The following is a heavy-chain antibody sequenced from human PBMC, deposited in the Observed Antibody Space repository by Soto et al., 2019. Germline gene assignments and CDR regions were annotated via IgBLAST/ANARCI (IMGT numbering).Heavy chain of an antibody. J-gene: IGHJ4*01. V-gene: IGHV1-69*02. Sequence: QVQLVQSGAEVKKPGSSVKVSCKASGGTFSPYTITCVRQAPGQGLEWMGRIIPMFEITNYALKFQDRVTITADRSTSTAYLELRSLRSEDSAVYFCARAWESPIPTWAVWGDWGHGTLVTVSA. D-gene: IGHD1-26*01. CDR3: ARAWESPIPTWAVWGD. CDR2: IIPMFEIT. CDR1: GGTFSPYT.